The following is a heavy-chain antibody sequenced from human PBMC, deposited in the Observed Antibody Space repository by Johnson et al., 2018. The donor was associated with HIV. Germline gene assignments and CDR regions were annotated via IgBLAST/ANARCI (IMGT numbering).Heavy chain of an antibody. CDR1: GFTFSSYC. CDR3: AKDGPVLRYFDWSDAFDI. D-gene: IGHD3-9*01. Sequence: VESGGGVVQPGGSLRLSCAASGFTFSSYCMHWVRQALGKGLEWVAFIRYDGSNKYYADSVKGRFTISRDNSKNTLYLQMNSLRAEDTAVYYCAKDGPVLRYFDWSDAFDIWGQGTMVTVSS. CDR2: IRYDGSNK. J-gene: IGHJ3*02. V-gene: IGHV3-30*02.